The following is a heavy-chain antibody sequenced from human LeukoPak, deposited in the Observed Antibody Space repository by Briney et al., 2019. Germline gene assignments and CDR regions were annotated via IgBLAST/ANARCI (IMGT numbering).Heavy chain of an antibody. Sequence: ASVKVSCKASGYTFTSYDINWVRQATGQGLEWMGWMNPNSGVTGYAQKFQGRVTITADESTSTAYMELSSLRSEDTAVYYCARSITMIVVVITVGAFDIWGQGTMVTVSS. D-gene: IGHD3-22*01. CDR3: ARSITMIVVVITVGAFDI. J-gene: IGHJ3*02. CDR1: GYTFTSYD. CDR2: MNPNSGVT. V-gene: IGHV1-8*01.